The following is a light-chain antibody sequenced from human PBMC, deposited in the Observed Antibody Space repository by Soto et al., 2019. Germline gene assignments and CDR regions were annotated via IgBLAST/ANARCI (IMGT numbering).Light chain of an antibody. J-gene: IGKJ1*01. CDR1: QRIATW. CDR3: QQYHLYWT. CDR2: GAS. Sequence: DIQMTQSPGALSASVGGRVTSTCRASQRIATWLAWYQHQPGSAPKLLIYGASTLQSGVPSRFSGSGSGAEFTLTIDNLQPEDFATYYCQQYHLYWTFGPGTKVDIK. V-gene: IGKV1-5*01.